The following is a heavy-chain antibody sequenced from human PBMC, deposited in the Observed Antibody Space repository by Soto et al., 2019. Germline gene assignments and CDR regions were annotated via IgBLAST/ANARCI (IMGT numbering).Heavy chain of an antibody. D-gene: IGHD3-3*01. V-gene: IGHV3-53*01. CDR1: GFTVSSNY. J-gene: IGHJ6*02. CDR2: IYSGGST. Sequence: GGSLRLSCAASGFTVSSNYMSWVRQAPGKELEWVSVIYSGGSTYYEDSVKGRFTISRDNSKNTLYLQMNSLRAEDTAVYYCARDNREYDFWSGSYYYYGMDVWGQGTTVTVSS. CDR3: ARDNREYDFWSGSYYYYGMDV.